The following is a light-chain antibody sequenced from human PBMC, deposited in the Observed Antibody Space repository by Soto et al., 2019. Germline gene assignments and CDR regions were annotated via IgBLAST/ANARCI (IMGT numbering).Light chain of an antibody. V-gene: IGKV1-5*03. CDR1: QSISNW. CDR3: QQYNTYPWT. J-gene: IGKJ1*01. Sequence: DIQMTQSPSTLSASVGDTVTITCRASQSISNWLAWYQQRPGKAPNLLIYKASSLEGGVPSRFSGSGSGTDFTLTISSLQHDDFATYYCQQYNTYPWTFGQGTRVE. CDR2: KAS.